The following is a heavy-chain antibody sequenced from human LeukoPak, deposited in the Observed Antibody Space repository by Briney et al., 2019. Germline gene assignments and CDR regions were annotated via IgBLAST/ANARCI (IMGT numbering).Heavy chain of an antibody. CDR2: INHSGRT. CDR3: ARQNYGAAPLRY. CDR1: GGSFSGYY. Sequence: SETLSLTCAVYGGSFSGYYWSWIRQPPGKGLEWLGEINHSGRTNYNPSLKSRVTVSVDTSKNQFSLKLSSVTAADPAVYYCARQNYGAAPLRYWGQGTLVTVSS. D-gene: IGHD4/OR15-4a*01. V-gene: IGHV4-34*01. J-gene: IGHJ4*02.